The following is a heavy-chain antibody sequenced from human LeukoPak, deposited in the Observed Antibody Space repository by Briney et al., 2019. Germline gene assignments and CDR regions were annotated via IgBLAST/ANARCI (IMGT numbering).Heavy chain of an antibody. CDR3: AKALLTYSSSSDY. CDR2: ISGSGGSI. CDR1: GFTFSSYX. D-gene: IGHD6-6*01. Sequence: PGGSLRLSCAASGFTFSSYXMSWVRQAPGKGLEWVSAISGSGGSIYYADSVKGRFTISRDNSKNTLYLQMNSLRAEDTAVYYCAKALLTYSSSSDYWGQGTLVTVSS. J-gene: IGHJ4*02. V-gene: IGHV3-23*01.